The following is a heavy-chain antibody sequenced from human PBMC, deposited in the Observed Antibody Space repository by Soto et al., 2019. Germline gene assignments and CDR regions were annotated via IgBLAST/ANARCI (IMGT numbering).Heavy chain of an antibody. CDR1: GVTVSSYA. CDR3: AKELAYSYPRGSGWIGDYYYGMDV. V-gene: IGHV3-23*01. Sequence: PGGSLRLSCAASGVTVSSYAMGWARQDPGKGLEWVSAISGSGGSTYYADSVKGRFTISRDNSKNTLYLQMNSLRAEDTAVYYCAKELAYSYPRGSGWIGDYYYGMDVWGQGTTVTVSS. CDR2: ISGSGGST. D-gene: IGHD6-19*01. J-gene: IGHJ6*02.